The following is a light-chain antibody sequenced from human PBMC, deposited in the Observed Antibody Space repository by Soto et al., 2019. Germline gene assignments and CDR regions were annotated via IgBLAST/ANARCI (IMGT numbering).Light chain of an antibody. CDR2: EDN. Sequence: SYELTQPPSVSVSPGQTATITCSGDKLADKYVCWYQQKAGQSPVLVIHEDNKRPSGVPERFSGSNSGNTATLTISGTQSMDEADYYCQAWDTGVVFGGGTKLTVL. V-gene: IGLV3-1*01. J-gene: IGLJ2*01. CDR1: KLADKY. CDR3: QAWDTGVV.